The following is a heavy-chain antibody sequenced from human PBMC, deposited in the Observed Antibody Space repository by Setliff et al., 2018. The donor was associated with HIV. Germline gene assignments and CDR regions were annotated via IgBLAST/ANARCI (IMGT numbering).Heavy chain of an antibody. V-gene: IGHV4-31*03. CDR3: ARDTYDSRGYFFGY. Sequence: SETLSLTCTVSGGSITSDGYFWTWIRHHPGKGLEWIGYISYSGSTYYNPSLKSRVTISLDKSKNQFSLKLSSVSAADTAVYYCARDTYDSRGYFFGYWGQGTLVTSPQ. D-gene: IGHD3-22*01. J-gene: IGHJ4*02. CDR1: GGSITSDGYF. CDR2: ISYSGST.